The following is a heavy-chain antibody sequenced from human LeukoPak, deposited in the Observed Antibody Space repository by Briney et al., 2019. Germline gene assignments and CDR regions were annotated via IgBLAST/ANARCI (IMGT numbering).Heavy chain of an antibody. V-gene: IGHV3-7*04. CDR1: GLPFSCYL. CDR2: IKQDGNKE. CDR3: ARGDAFSGDY. Sequence: GGPLRLLCAASGLPFSCYLMTWVGQAPGKGLDLVANIKQDGNKEYYVDSVKGRFTISRDNANNSLYLQMNSLRAEDTAVYYCARGDAFSGDYWGQGTLVTVSS. J-gene: IGHJ4*02.